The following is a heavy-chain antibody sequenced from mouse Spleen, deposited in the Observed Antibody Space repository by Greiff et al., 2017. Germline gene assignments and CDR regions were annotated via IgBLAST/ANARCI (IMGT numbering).Heavy chain of an antibody. Sequence: VKLVESGPELVKPGASVKISCKASGYSFTSYYIHXVKQRPGQGLEWIGWIYPGSGNTKYNEKFKGKATLTADTSSSTAYMQLSSLTSEDSAVYYCAREGTGKFAYWGQGTLVTVSA. J-gene: IGHJ3*01. CDR1: GYSFTSYY. CDR2: IYPGSGNT. V-gene: IGHV1-66*01. D-gene: IGHD4-1*01. CDR3: AREGTGKFAY.